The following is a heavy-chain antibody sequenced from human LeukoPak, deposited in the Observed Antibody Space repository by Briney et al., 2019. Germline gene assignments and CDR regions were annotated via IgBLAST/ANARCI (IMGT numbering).Heavy chain of an antibody. J-gene: IGHJ5*02. V-gene: IGHV1-69*02. D-gene: IGHD5/OR15-5a*01. CDR3: ARGQSNVRYSVYDRKLNWFDP. Sequence: ASVKVSCKASGGTFTSYTISWVRQAPGQGLEWMGRIIPILGIANYAQKFQGRVTITADKSTSTAYMELSSLRSEDTAVYYCARGQSNVRYSVYDRKLNWFDPWGQGTLVTVSS. CDR1: GGTFTSYT. CDR2: IIPILGIA.